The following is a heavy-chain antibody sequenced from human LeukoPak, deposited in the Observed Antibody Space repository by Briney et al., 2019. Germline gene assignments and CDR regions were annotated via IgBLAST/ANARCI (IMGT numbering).Heavy chain of an antibody. CDR2: ISWNSGSI. D-gene: IGHD6-19*01. CDR1: GFTSDDYA. J-gene: IGHJ5*02. Sequence: GRSLRLSCAASGFTSDDYAMHWVRQAPGKGLEWVSGISWNSGSIGYADSVKGRFTISRDNAKNSLYLQMNSLRAEDTALYYCAKDKGGWPAGWFDPWGQGTLVTVSS. CDR3: AKDKGGWPAGWFDP. V-gene: IGHV3-9*02.